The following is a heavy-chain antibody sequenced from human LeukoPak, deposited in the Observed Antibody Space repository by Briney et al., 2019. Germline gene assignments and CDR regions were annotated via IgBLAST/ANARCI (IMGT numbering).Heavy chain of an antibody. CDR1: GFTFSSYS. V-gene: IGHV3-21*01. CDR3: ARGATLEWLTWVDY. J-gene: IGHJ4*02. D-gene: IGHD3-3*01. CDR2: ISSSSSYI. Sequence: GGSLRLSCAASGFTFSSYSMNWVRQAPGKGLEWVSSISSSSSYIYYADSVKGRFTISRDNAKNSLYLQMNSLRAEDTAVYYCARGATLEWLTWVDYWGQGTLVTVSS.